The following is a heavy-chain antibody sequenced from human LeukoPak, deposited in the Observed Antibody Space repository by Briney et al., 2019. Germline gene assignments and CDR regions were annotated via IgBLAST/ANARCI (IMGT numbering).Heavy chain of an antibody. D-gene: IGHD3-16*01. CDR1: GGSITGYY. Sequence: PSETLSLTCTVSGGSITGYYWSWIRQPPGKGLEWIGYISDSGSTNYNPSLKSRVTMSLDTSKNQFSLKVTSVAAADTAVYFCARMISRAKPDYWGQGTLVTVSS. V-gene: IGHV4-59*01. CDR3: ARMISRAKPDY. J-gene: IGHJ4*02. CDR2: ISDSGST.